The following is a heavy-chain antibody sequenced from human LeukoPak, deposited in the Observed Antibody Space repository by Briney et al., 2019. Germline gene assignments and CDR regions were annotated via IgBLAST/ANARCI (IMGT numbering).Heavy chain of an antibody. CDR1: GFTFSTYA. J-gene: IGHJ4*02. CDR3: AKDRGVGSGYDYFDY. D-gene: IGHD5-12*01. Sequence: GGSLRLSCGASGFTFSTYAMSWVRQAPGKGLEWVSPISGSADNTYYADSVKGRYTISRDNSRNTLSLQMNSLRPEDTAVYYCAKDRGVGSGYDYFDYWGQGTPVTVSS. CDR2: ISGSADNT. V-gene: IGHV3-23*01.